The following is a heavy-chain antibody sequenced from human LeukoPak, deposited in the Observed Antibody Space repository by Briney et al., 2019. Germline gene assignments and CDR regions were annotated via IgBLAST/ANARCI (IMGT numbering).Heavy chain of an antibody. CDR2: ISGSGVST. CDR3: AKRGMSGGNYYDS. D-gene: IGHD1-26*01. CDR1: GFTFSSYA. J-gene: IGHJ4*02. Sequence: GGSLRLSCAASGFTFSSYAMTWVRQAPGKGLESVSSISGSGVSTNYADSVKGRFTISRDNSKNTLFLQLNSLRVEDTAVYYCAKRGMSGGNYYDSWGQGTLVTVSS. V-gene: IGHV3-23*01.